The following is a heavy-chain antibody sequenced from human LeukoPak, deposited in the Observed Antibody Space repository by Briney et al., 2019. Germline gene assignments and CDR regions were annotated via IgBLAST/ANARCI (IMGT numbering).Heavy chain of an antibody. V-gene: IGHV5-51*01. J-gene: IGHJ4*02. CDR1: GYSFTSYW. Sequence: GESLKISCKGSGYSFTSYWIGWVRQMPGKGLEWMGIIYPGDSDTRYSPSFQGQVTISADKSISTAYLQWSSLKASDTAMYYCARGAYCSGCPVGNYYFDYWGQGTLVTVSS. CDR3: ARGAYCSGCPVGNYYFDY. CDR2: IYPGDSDT. D-gene: IGHD2-15*01.